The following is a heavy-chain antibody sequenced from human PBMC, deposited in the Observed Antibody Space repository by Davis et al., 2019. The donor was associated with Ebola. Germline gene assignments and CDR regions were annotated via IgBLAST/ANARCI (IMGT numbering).Heavy chain of an antibody. Sequence: AASVKVSCKASGYAFTSYGISWVRQAPGQGLEWMGWISAYNGNTNYAQKLQGRVTMTTDTSTSTAYMELRSLRSDDTAVYYCARDSNTIFGVVIIPGMDVWGQGTMVTVSS. J-gene: IGHJ6*02. CDR2: ISAYNGNT. CDR3: ARDSNTIFGVVIIPGMDV. D-gene: IGHD3-3*01. CDR1: GYAFTSYG. V-gene: IGHV1-18*01.